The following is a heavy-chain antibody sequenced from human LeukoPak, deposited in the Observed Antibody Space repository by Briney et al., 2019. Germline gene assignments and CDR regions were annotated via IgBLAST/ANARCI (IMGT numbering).Heavy chain of an antibody. D-gene: IGHD1-26*01. CDR1: GFTFSNAW. CDR3: TTDSGSYAPDAFDI. CDR2: IKSKTDGGTT. J-gene: IGHJ3*02. Sequence: GGSLRLSCAASGFTFSNAWMSWVRQPPGKGLGWVGRIKSKTDGGTTDHAAPVQGKFTISRDDSKNTLYLQMNSLKTEDTAVYYCTTDSGSYAPDAFDIWGQRTMVTLSS. V-gene: IGHV3-15*01.